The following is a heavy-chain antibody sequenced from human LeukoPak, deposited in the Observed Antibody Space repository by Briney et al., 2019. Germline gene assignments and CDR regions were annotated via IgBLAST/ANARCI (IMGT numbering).Heavy chain of an antibody. CDR1: GGTFSSYA. J-gene: IGHJ6*02. CDR2: IIPIFGTA. D-gene: IGHD3-10*01. V-gene: IGHV1-69*01. Sequence: GASVKVSCKASGGTFSSYAISWVRQAPGQGLEWMGGIIPIFGTANYAQKFQGRVTITADESTSTAYMELSSLRSEDTAVYYCHIRASGFGELSSIRYYYYGMDVWGQGTTVTVSS. CDR3: HIRASGFGELSSIRYYYYGMDV.